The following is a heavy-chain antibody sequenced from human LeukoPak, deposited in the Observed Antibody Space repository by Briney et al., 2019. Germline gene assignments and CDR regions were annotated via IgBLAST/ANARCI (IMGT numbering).Heavy chain of an antibody. V-gene: IGHV3-48*01. CDR3: ARNDFWSGYLSYYFDY. J-gene: IGHJ4*02. CDR1: GFTFSSYS. D-gene: IGHD3-3*01. CDR2: ISSSSSTI. Sequence: GGSLRLSCAASGFTFSSYSMNWVRQAPGKGLEWVSYISSSSSTIYYADSVKGRFTISRDNAKNSLYLQMNSLRAEDTAVYYCARNDFWSGYLSYYFDYWGQGTLVTASS.